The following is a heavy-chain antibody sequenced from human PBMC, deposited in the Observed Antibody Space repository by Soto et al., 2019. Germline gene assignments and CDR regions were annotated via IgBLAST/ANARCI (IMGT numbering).Heavy chain of an antibody. Sequence: GGSLRLSCIGSGFTFGDHAMSWFRQAPGKGLEWVGFIRSKAYGGTTEYAASVKGRFTISRDDSNSIAYLQMNSLKTEDTAVYYGQYQLLTYYYGMDVWGQGTTVTVSS. CDR2: IRSKAYGGTT. CDR3: QYQLLTYYYGMDV. V-gene: IGHV3-49*03. J-gene: IGHJ6*02. D-gene: IGHD2-2*01. CDR1: GFTFGDHA.